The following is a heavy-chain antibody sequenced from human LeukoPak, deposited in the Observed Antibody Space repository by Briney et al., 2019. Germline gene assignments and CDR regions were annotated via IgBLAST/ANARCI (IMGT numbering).Heavy chain of an antibody. CDR1: GFTFSSYW. Sequence: PGGSLRLSCAASGFTFSSYWVHWVRQAPGKGLEWVSAISGSGGSTYYADSVKGRFTISRDNSKNTLYLQMNSLRAEDTAVYYCAKDIGSGYYYKYNWFDPWGQGTLVTVSS. D-gene: IGHD3-22*01. J-gene: IGHJ5*02. CDR3: AKDIGSGYYYKYNWFDP. CDR2: ISGSGGST. V-gene: IGHV3-23*01.